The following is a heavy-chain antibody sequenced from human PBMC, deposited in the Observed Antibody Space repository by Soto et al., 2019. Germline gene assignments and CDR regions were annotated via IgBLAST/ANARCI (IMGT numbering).Heavy chain of an antibody. CDR2: IYYSGST. CDR3: ARPREYSSTPGWFDP. Sequence: SETLSLTCTVSGGSISSSSYYWGWIRQPPGKGLEWIGSIYYSGSTYYNPSLKSRFTISVDTSKNQFSLKLSSATAADTAVYYCARPREYSSTPGWFDPWGQGTLVTVSS. J-gene: IGHJ5*02. V-gene: IGHV4-39*01. CDR1: GGSISSSSYY. D-gene: IGHD6-6*01.